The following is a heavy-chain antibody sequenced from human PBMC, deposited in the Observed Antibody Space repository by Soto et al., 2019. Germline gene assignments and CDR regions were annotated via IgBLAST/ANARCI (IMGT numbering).Heavy chain of an antibody. Sequence: GGSLRLYCTSSGFTFSSYEFNWVRQAPGKGLEWVLSISSCSSYIYYADSLKGRFTISRDNAKSSLFLQMNSLRAEDTAVYYCARAKSSGWYPFDYWGQGIRFTVSS. CDR1: GFTFSSYE. J-gene: IGHJ4*02. CDR3: ARAKSSGWYPFDY. D-gene: IGHD6-13*01. V-gene: IGHV3-21*01. CDR2: ISSCSSYI.